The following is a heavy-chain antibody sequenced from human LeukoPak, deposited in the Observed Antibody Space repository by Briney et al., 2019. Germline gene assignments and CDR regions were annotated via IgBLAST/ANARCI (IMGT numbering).Heavy chain of an antibody. V-gene: IGHV4-34*01. J-gene: IGHJ4*02. Sequence: SETLSLTCAVYGGSFSGYYWSWIRQPPGKGLEWIGEINHSGSTNYNPSLKSRVTISVDTSKNQFSLKLSSVTAADTAVYYCARERPSAAGTPYFDYWGQGTLVTVSS. CDR2: INHSGST. CDR3: ARERPSAAGTPYFDY. D-gene: IGHD6-13*01. CDR1: GGSFSGYY.